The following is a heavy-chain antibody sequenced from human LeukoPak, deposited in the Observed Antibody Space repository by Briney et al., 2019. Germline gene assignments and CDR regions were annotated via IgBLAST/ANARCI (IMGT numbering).Heavy chain of an antibody. Sequence: GGSLRLSCAASGFTFSDYYMSWIRQAPGKGLEWVSYISSSGSTIYYADSVKGRFTISRDNAKNSLYLQMNSLRAEDTAVYYCARDSSLGFPDTYYDFWSGYFPTYGMDVWSQGTTVTVSS. CDR3: ARDSSLGFPDTYYDFWSGYFPTYGMDV. D-gene: IGHD3-3*01. J-gene: IGHJ6*02. V-gene: IGHV3-11*01. CDR2: ISSSGSTI. CDR1: GFTFSDYY.